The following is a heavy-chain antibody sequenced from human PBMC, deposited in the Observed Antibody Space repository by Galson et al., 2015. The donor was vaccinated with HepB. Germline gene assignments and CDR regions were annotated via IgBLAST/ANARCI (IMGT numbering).Heavy chain of an antibody. CDR2: ISSSSSSTI. CDR3: ARGYCSGNSCLKRAFDI. Sequence: SLRLSCAASGFTFSSYSMNWVRQAPGKGLEWVSYISSSSSSTIYYADSVKGRFTISRDNAKNSLYLQMNSLRAEDTAVYYCARGYCSGNSCLKRAFDIWGQGTMITVSS. J-gene: IGHJ3*02. V-gene: IGHV3-48*01. D-gene: IGHD2-2*01. CDR1: GFTFSSYS.